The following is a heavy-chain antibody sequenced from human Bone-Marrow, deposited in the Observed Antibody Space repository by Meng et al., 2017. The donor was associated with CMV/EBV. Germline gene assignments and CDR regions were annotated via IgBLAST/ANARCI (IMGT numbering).Heavy chain of an antibody. Sequence: GGSLRLSCAASGFILGTYWMTWVRQAPGKGLEWVSSISSSSSYIYYADSVKGRFTISRDNAKNSLYLQMNSLRAEDTAVYYCAKRRIAAAGDFQDWGQGTLVTVSS. J-gene: IGHJ1*01. CDR3: AKRRIAAAGDFQD. D-gene: IGHD6-13*01. CDR1: GFILGTYW. V-gene: IGHV3-21*01. CDR2: ISSSSSYI.